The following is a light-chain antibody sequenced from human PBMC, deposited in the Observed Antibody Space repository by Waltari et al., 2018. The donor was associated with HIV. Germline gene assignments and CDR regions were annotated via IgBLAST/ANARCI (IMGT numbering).Light chain of an antibody. J-gene: IGLJ3*02. V-gene: IGLV2-14*03. CDR3: SSYTSSSTLV. Sequence: QSALTQPASVSGSPGQSITISCTGTSSDVGGSNYVSWYQQHPGKAPKLMIYDVSSRPSGVSNRFSGSQSGNPASLTISGLQAEDEADYYCSSYTSSSTLVFGGGTKLTVL. CDR1: SSDVGGSNY. CDR2: DVS.